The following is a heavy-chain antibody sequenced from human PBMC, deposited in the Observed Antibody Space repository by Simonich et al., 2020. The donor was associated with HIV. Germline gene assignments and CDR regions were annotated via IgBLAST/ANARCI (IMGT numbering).Heavy chain of an antibody. D-gene: IGHD1-26*01. CDR3: ARVRGGVATTKGFDY. J-gene: IGHJ4*02. Sequence: EVQLVESGGGLVQPGGSLRLSCAASGFTFSSYWMHWVRQAPGKGLVWVSRINSDGSTTNYADSVKGRFTISRDNAKNTLYLQMSSLRAEDTAVYYCARVRGGVATTKGFDYWGQGTLVTVSS. V-gene: IGHV3-74*01. CDR2: INSDGSTT. CDR1: GFTFSSYW.